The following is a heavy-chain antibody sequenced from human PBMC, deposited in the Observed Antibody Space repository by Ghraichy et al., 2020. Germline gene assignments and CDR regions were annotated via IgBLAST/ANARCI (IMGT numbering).Heavy chain of an antibody. CDR3: ASLNYYGSGIPGWYFDL. Sequence: GGSLRLSCAASGFTFSSYSMNWVRQAPGKGLEWVSSISSSSSYIYYADSVKGRFTISRDNAKNSLYLQMNSLRAEDTAVYYCASLNYYGSGIPGWYFDLWGRGTLVTVSS. D-gene: IGHD3-10*01. V-gene: IGHV3-21*01. CDR1: GFTFSSYS. J-gene: IGHJ2*01. CDR2: ISSSSSYI.